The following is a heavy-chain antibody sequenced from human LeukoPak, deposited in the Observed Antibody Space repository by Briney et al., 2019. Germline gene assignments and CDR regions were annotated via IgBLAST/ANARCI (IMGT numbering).Heavy chain of an antibody. CDR2: IYSGGST. Sequence: GGSLRLSCAASGFTVSSNYMSWVRQAPGKGLEWVSVIYSGGSTYYADSVKGRFTISRDNSKNTLYLQMNSLRAENTAVYYCARGTDSGYSYGYYYYYYMDVWGKGTTVSVSS. V-gene: IGHV3-53*01. D-gene: IGHD5-18*01. CDR3: ARGTDSGYSYGYYYYYYMDV. J-gene: IGHJ6*03. CDR1: GFTVSSNY.